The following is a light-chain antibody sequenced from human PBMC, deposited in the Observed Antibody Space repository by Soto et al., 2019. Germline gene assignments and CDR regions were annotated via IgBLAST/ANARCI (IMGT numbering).Light chain of an antibody. CDR1: SSDIGTYDY. CDR3: SSYTTSSSVI. CDR2: DVN. J-gene: IGLJ2*01. V-gene: IGLV2-14*03. Sequence: QSALTQPASVSGSPGQSIAISRNGTSSDIGTYDYVSWYQQHPGKAPKLMLFDVNHRPSGVSDRFFGSKSGNTASLTISGLQAEDEAAYYCSSYTTSSSVIFGGGTKVTVL.